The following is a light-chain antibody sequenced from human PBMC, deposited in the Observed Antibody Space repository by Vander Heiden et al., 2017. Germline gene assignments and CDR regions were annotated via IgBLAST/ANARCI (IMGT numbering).Light chain of an antibody. J-gene: IGLJ1*01. CDR3: SSYTSSSTLV. V-gene: IGLV2-14*01. CDR2: EVS. Sequence: QSALTQPASVSGSPGQSITISCTGTSSDVGGYNYVSWYQQHPGKAPKLMMYEVSNRPSGVSNRFSGSKSGNTASLTISGLQDEDEADYYCSSYTSSSTLVFGTGTKVTVL. CDR1: SSDVGGYNY.